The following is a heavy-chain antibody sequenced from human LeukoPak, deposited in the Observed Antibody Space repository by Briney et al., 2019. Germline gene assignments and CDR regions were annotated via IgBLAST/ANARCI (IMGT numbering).Heavy chain of an antibody. CDR3: ARDEARYSSGYYPNWFDP. D-gene: IGHD3-22*01. CDR2: ISGYNGNT. Sequence: ASVKVSCKASGYTFSSYGISWVRQTPGQGLEWMGWISGYNGNTHYAHNLQGRVTMTTDTSTSTAYMELRSLRSDDTAVYYCARDEARYSSGYYPNWFDPWGQGTLVTVSS. V-gene: IGHV1-18*01. J-gene: IGHJ5*02. CDR1: GYTFSSYG.